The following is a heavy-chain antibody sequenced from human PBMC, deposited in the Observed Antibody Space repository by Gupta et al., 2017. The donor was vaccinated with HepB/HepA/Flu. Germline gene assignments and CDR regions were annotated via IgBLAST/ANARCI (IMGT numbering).Heavy chain of an antibody. Sequence: QVPLHPWGAGRLKPSEPLSLTCAVYGGSFRGYYLSWIRQYPGKGLEWIREVNHRGTSNCNPSLKNRVTISVDKSKDKLSLRLSRVIAADTAVYYCARGIRSTGGRPHLDAWGHGMLVTVSS. CDR1: GGSFRGYY. CDR2: VNHRGTS. J-gene: IGHJ5*01. D-gene: IGHD2-8*02. CDR3: ARGIRSTGGRPHLDA. V-gene: IGHV4-34*01.